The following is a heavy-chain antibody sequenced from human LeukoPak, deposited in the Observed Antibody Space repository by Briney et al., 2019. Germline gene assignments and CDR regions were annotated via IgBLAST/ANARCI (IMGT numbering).Heavy chain of an antibody. D-gene: IGHD4-17*01. CDR3: AKDGLIYGDYVGYFGY. J-gene: IGHJ4*02. V-gene: IGHV3-30*18. Sequence: PGGSLRLSCAASGFTFSSYGMHWVRQAPGKGLEWVAVISYDGSNKYYADSVKGRFTISRDNSKNTLYLQMNSLRAEDTAVYYCAKDGLIYGDYVGYFGYWGQGTLVTVSS. CDR2: ISYDGSNK. CDR1: GFTFSSYG.